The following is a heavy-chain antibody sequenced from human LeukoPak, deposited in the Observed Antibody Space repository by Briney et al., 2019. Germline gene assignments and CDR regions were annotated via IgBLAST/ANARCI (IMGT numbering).Heavy chain of an antibody. D-gene: IGHD6-6*01. J-gene: IGHJ4*02. CDR2: ISAYNGNT. CDR1: GYTFTDYY. V-gene: IGHV1-18*04. Sequence: ASVKVSCKASGYTFTDYYIHWVRQAPGQGLEWMGWISAYNGNTNYAQKLQGRVTMTTDTSTSTAYMELRSLRSDDTAVYYCARDRDRGIAARQVDYWGQGTLVTVSS. CDR3: ARDRDRGIAARQVDY.